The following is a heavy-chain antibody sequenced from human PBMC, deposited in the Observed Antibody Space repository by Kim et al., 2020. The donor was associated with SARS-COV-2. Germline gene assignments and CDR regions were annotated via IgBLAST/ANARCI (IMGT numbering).Heavy chain of an antibody. V-gene: IGHV1-18*01. D-gene: IGHD4-17*01. Sequence: ASVKVSCKASGYTFTSYGISWVRQAPGQGLEWMGWISAYNGYTNYAQKLQGRVTMTTDTSTSTAYMELRSLRSDDTAVYYCSRHDYGDPFTYYYYGMDVWGQGTTVTVSS. CDR1: GYTFTSYG. CDR3: SRHDYGDPFTYYYYGMDV. CDR2: ISAYNGYT. J-gene: IGHJ6*02.